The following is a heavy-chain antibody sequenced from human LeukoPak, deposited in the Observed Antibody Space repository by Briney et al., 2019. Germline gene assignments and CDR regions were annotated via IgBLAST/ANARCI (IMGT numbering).Heavy chain of an antibody. V-gene: IGHV4-59*01. CDR1: GGSISSYY. Sequence: SETLSLTCTVSGGSISSYYLTWIRQAPGKGLEWIGYIYYSGNTNYNPSLKSRVTISVDTSNNQCSLRLSSVTAADTAVYYCARGPYVYDSSGRYHYFDYWGQGTLVTVSS. J-gene: IGHJ4*02. D-gene: IGHD3-22*01. CDR2: IYYSGNT. CDR3: ARGPYVYDSSGRYHYFDY.